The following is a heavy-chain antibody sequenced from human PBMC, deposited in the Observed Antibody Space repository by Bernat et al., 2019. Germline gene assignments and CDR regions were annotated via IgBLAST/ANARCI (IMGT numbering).Heavy chain of an antibody. CDR1: GFTFSSYG. D-gene: IGHD1-26*01. CDR2: IWYDGSNK. J-gene: IGHJ3*02. Sequence: QVQLVESGGGVVQPGRSLRLSCAASGFTFSSYGMHWVRQAPGKGLEWVAVIWYDGSNKYYADSVKGRFTISRDKSKNTLYLQMNSLRAEDTDVYYCARDPGTLVNDAFDIWGQGTMVTVSS. CDR3: ARDPGTLVNDAFDI. V-gene: IGHV3-33*01.